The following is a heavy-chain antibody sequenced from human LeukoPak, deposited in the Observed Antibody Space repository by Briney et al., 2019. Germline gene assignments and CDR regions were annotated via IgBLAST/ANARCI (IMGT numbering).Heavy chain of an antibody. Sequence: GESLKISCKGSGYSFTSYWIGWVRQMPGKGLEWMGIIYPGDSDTRYSPSFQGQVTISADKSISTAYLQWSSLKASDTAMYYRARFSSIAARYYYYYMDVWGKGTTVTVSS. J-gene: IGHJ6*03. CDR2: IYPGDSDT. CDR1: GYSFTSYW. V-gene: IGHV5-51*01. CDR3: ARFSSIAARYYYYYMDV. D-gene: IGHD6-6*01.